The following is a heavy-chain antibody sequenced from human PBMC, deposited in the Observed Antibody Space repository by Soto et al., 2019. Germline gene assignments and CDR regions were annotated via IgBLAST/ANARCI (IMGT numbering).Heavy chain of an antibody. V-gene: IGHV1-18*01. J-gene: IGHJ4*02. CDR1: GYTFTSYG. D-gene: IGHD3-16*01. CDR2: ISAYNGNT. CDR3: AKVAFRAPGSHYFDY. Sequence: ASVKVSCKASGYTFTSYGISWVRQAPGQGLEWMGWISAYNGNTNYAQKLQGRVTMTTDTSTSTAYMELRSLRSEDTALYYCAKVAFRAPGSHYFDYWGQGTLVTVSS.